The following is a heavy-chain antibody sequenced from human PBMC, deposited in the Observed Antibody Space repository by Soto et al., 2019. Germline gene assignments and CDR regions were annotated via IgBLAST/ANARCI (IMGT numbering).Heavy chain of an antibody. J-gene: IGHJ4*02. Sequence: ASVKVSCKASGGTFSSYTISWVRQAPGQGLEWMGRIIPILGIPNYAQKFQGRATITADRSTSTAYMELSSLRSDDTAMYYCASTFPGITSAGTLVFWGQGTPVTVSS. CDR2: IIPILGIP. D-gene: IGHD1-1*01. V-gene: IGHV1-69*02. CDR1: GGTFSSYT. CDR3: ASTFPGITSAGTLVF.